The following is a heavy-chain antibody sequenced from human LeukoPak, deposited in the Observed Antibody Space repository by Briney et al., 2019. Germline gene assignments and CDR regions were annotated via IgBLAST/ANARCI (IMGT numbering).Heavy chain of an antibody. V-gene: IGHV1-8*01. Sequence: ASVKVSCKASGYTFTSYDINWVRQATGQGLEWMGWMNPNSGNTGYAQKFQGRVTMTEDTSTDTAYMELSSLRSEDTAVYYCATGRVVVVIGGTFQHWGQGTLVTVSS. CDR1: GYTFTSYD. CDR3: ATGRVVVVIGGTFQH. CDR2: MNPNSGNT. J-gene: IGHJ1*01. D-gene: IGHD2-21*01.